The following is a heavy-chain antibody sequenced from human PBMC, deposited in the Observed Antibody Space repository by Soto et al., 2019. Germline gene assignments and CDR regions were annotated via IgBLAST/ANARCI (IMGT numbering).Heavy chain of an antibody. CDR2: INHRGTT. CDR3: ARDYHDRSTYPFDS. CDR1: GGSLSGYS. Sequence: SETLSLTCAVYGGSLSGYSWSWIRQPPGKGLEWIAKINHRGTTTYNPSLKSRVTISVNMSKNQFSLKLSSVTAADTAVYYCARDYHDRSTYPFDSWGQRTLVTVSS. J-gene: IGHJ5*01. D-gene: IGHD3-22*01. V-gene: IGHV4-34*01.